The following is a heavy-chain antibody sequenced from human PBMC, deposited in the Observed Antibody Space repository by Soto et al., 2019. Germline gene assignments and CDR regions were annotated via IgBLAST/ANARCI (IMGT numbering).Heavy chain of an antibody. CDR3: ARRSDYTYYFDY. D-gene: IGHD3-3*01. V-gene: IGHV3-21*01. Sequence: EVQLVESGGGLVKPGGSLRLSCAASGFTLSSHAINWVRQAPGKGLEWVSFLSSSSSYIYYADSVKGRFTISRDNAKNSLYRQITSLRAEDTAVYYCARRSDYTYYFDYWGQRALVTVSS. CDR1: GFTLSSHA. J-gene: IGHJ4*02. CDR2: LSSSSSYI.